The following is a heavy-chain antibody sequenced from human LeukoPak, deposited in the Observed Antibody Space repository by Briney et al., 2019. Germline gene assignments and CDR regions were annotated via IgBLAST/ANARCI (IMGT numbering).Heavy chain of an antibody. CDR1: GFTFDDYA. CDR3: AKDTYSTSLTGFDH. CDR2: ISWNGGSI. J-gene: IGHJ4*02. Sequence: GGSLRLSCAASGFTFDDYAMQWVRQAPGKGLEWFSGISWNGGSIGYADSVKGRFTISRDNAKNSLYLQMNSLRAEDTALYYCAKDTYSTSLTGFDHWGQGTLVTVSS. V-gene: IGHV3-9*01. D-gene: IGHD6-6*01.